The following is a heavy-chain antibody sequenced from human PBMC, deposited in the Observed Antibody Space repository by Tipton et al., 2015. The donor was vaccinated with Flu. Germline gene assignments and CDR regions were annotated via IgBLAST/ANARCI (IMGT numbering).Heavy chain of an antibody. Sequence: TLSLTCAVSGFSISSGYYWGWIRQPPGKGLEWIGGIHHSGTTYYNPSLKSRVTMSVDTSKNQFSLKLSSVTAADTAVYYCAKVYCDNTNCYAGRLQFDYWGQGTLVTVSS. CDR3: AKVYCDNTNCYAGRLQFDY. D-gene: IGHD2-2*01. CDR2: IHHSGTT. J-gene: IGHJ4*02. V-gene: IGHV4-38-2*01. CDR1: GFSISSGYY.